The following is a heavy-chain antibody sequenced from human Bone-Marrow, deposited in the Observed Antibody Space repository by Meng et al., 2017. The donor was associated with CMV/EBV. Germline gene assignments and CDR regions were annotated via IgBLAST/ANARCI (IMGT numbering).Heavy chain of an antibody. Sequence: ASVKVSCKAFGYTFTDYYLHWVRQAPGQGLEWMGWISPVTYVTNYAQKFQGRVTMTKDTSISTAYMELTGLTFDDTAAYFCARALPIAVAGNHFDVWGQGTSVTVS. CDR3: ARALPIAVAGNHFDV. CDR1: GYTFTDYY. J-gene: IGHJ4*02. CDR2: ISPVTYVT. D-gene: IGHD6-19*01. V-gene: IGHV1-2*02.